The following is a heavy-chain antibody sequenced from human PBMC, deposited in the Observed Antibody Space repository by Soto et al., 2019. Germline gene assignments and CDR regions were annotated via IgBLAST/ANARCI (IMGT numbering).Heavy chain of an antibody. Sequence: GGSLRLSCAASGFTFSSYGMHWVRQAPGKGLEWVAVISYDGSNKYYADSVKDRFTISRDNSKNTLYLQMNSLRAEDTAVYYCARASGSYQPSIHHEYYYGMDVWGQGTTVTVSS. CDR1: GFTFSSYG. CDR3: ARASGSYQPSIHHEYYYGMDV. D-gene: IGHD1-26*01. V-gene: IGHV3-30*03. CDR2: ISYDGSNK. J-gene: IGHJ6*02.